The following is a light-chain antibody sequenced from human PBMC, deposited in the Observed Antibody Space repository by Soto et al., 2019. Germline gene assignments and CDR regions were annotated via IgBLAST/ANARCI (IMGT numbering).Light chain of an antibody. CDR3: KQYADSPIT. J-gene: IGKJ5*01. V-gene: IGKV3-20*01. CDR2: GVS. Sequence: EIVMTQSPVTLSMSPGETATLSCRTSQRLASGYLAWYQQKPGQAPRLLLYGVSTRATGIQDRFSGSGSGTDFTLAIRRVEPEDFAVYFCKQYADSPITFGQGTRLEIK. CDR1: QRLASGY.